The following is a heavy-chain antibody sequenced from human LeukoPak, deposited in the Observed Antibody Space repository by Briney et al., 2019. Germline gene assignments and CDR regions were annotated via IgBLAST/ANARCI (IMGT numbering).Heavy chain of an antibody. Sequence: PGGSLRLSCAASGFTFSSYRMDWVRQAPGKGLEWVSSISSSSSYIYYADSVKGRFTISRDNAKNSLYLQMNSLRAEDTAVYYCASLSRPKYFDNWGQGTLVTVSS. V-gene: IGHV3-21*01. CDR3: ASLSRPKYFDN. J-gene: IGHJ4*02. CDR2: ISSSSSYI. CDR1: GFTFSSYR.